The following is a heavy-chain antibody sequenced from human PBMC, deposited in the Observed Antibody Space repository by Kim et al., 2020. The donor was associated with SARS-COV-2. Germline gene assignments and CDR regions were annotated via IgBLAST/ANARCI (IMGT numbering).Heavy chain of an antibody. CDR3: VRDSGEDCTGGVCGFGP. V-gene: IGHV3-21*01. CDR2: ISSSSRHI. D-gene: IGHD2-8*02. CDR1: GFTFNTYA. J-gene: IGHJ5*02. Sequence: GGSLRLSCAASGFTFNTYAMNWVRQAQGKGLEWVSAISSSSRHIYYVDSVKGRFTISRDNAKNSLYLQMNSLRAEDTAVYYCVRDSGEDCTGGVCGFGPWGQGTLVTVSS.